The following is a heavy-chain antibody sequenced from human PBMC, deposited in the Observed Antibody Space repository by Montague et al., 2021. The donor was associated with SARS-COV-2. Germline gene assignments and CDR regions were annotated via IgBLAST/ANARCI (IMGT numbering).Heavy chain of an antibody. CDR1: GFIFSAYW. CDR3: ARVVSNGWTFDY. Sequence: SMRLSCSASGFIFSAYWMTWVRQAPGKGLEWVASISQDGSGENSXDSVKGRFTISRDNAKSSLYLQMNSLRAEDTAVFYCARVVSNGWTFDYWGQGTLVTVSS. D-gene: IGHD6-19*01. CDR2: ISQDGSGE. V-gene: IGHV3-7*03. J-gene: IGHJ4*02.